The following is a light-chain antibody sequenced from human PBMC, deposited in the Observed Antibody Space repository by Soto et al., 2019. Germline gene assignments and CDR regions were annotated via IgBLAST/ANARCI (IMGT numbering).Light chain of an antibody. CDR3: QQSYNAPYT. CDR1: QDILKY. J-gene: IGKJ2*01. V-gene: IGKV1-39*01. CDR2: ETS. Sequence: QMTQSPASLSASIGDQVTITCRASQDILKYVNWYQQKSGQAPKILIFETSSLERRVPTRFKGSGYGTSFSLPIDSLQPDDFATYFCQQSYNAPYTFGQGT.